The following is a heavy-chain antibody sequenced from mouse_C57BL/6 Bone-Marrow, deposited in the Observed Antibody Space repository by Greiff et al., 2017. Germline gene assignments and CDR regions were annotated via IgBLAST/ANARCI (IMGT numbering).Heavy chain of an antibody. V-gene: IGHV1-81*01. D-gene: IGHD1-1*01. CDR2: IYPRSGNT. CDR3: ASRDYYGSSFDY. CDR1: GYTFTSYG. Sequence: VKLQESGAELARPGASVKLSCKASGYTFTSYGISWVKQRTGQGLEWIGEIYPRSGNTYYNEKFKGNATLTADNSSSTASMELRSLTSEDSAVYVCASRDYYGSSFDYWGQGTTLTVSS. J-gene: IGHJ2*01.